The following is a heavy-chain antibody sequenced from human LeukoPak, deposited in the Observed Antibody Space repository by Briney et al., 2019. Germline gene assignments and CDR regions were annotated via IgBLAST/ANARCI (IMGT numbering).Heavy chain of an antibody. CDR1: GSPFTSYW. CDR2: IDPSDSYT. CDR3: ARQEYSSAWFDP. V-gene: IGHV5-10-1*01. Sequence: GEPLKISFKGSGSPFTSYWISWGRQMPGKGLEWLGRIDPSDSYTNYSPSFQGHVTISADTSISTAYLQWSSLEASDTAMYYCARQEYSSAWFDPWGQGTLVTVSS. D-gene: IGHD6-6*01. J-gene: IGHJ5*02.